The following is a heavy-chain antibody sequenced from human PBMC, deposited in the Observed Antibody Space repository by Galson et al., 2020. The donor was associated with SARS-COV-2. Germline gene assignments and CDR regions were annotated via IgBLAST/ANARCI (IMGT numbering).Heavy chain of an antibody. CDR2: IKRDGSEK. J-gene: IGHJ5*02. CDR1: GFTFSDYW. CDR3: ARDLSKKQGFDP. Sequence: GGSLRLSCAASGFTFSDYWMSWVRQAPGKGLEWVANIKRDGSEKNYVDSVTGRFTISRDNAKNSLYLQMHSLRAEDRAVYYCARDLSKKQGFDPWGQGTPVTVSS. D-gene: IGHD6-13*01. V-gene: IGHV3-7*04.